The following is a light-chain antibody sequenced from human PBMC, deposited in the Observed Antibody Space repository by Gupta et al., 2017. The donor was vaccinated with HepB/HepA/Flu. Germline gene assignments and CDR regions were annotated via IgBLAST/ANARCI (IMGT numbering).Light chain of an antibody. Sequence: QSVLTQPPSVSAAPGQKVTISCSGSSSNIGNNYVSWYQQLPGTAPKLLIYENNKRPSGIPDRFSGSKSGTSATLGITGLQTGEEADYYCGTGDSSRRVVVFGGGTKLTVL. J-gene: IGLJ2*01. CDR1: SSNIGNNY. CDR3: GTGDSSRRVVV. V-gene: IGLV1-51*02. CDR2: ENN.